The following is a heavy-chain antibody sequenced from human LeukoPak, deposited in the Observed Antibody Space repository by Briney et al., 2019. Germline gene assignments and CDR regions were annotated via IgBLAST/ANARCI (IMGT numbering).Heavy chain of an antibody. D-gene: IGHD6-19*01. V-gene: IGHV3-30*18. J-gene: IGHJ4*02. CDR2: ISYDGSKK. CDR1: GFTFNDYD. Sequence: GGSLRLSCAASGFTFNDYDMHWVRQAPGKGLEWVADISYDGSKKYYADSVKGRFTISRDNSKNTLYLQMNSPRAEDTAVYYCAKDVPEHSSVLLQDYGGFDYWGQGTLVTVSS. CDR3: AKDVPEHSSVLLQDYGGFDY.